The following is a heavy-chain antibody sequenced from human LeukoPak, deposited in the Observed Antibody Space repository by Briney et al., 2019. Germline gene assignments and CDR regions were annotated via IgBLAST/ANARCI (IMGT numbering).Heavy chain of an antibody. D-gene: IGHD3-22*01. J-gene: IGHJ4*02. Sequence: ASVKVSCKASGYTFTSYGISWVRQARGQGLEWMGWISAYNGNTNYAQKLQGRVTMTTDTSTSTAYMELRSLRSDDTAVYYCARVRFFYDSSVPMPPQFDYWGQGTLVTVSS. CDR1: GYTFTSYG. CDR3: ARVRFFYDSSVPMPPQFDY. V-gene: IGHV1-18*01. CDR2: ISAYNGNT.